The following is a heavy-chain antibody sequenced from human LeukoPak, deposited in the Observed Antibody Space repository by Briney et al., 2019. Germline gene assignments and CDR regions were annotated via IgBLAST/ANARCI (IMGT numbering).Heavy chain of an antibody. CDR2: IWYDESKN. CDR3: ASSLSSGWGPVDDY. J-gene: IGHJ4*02. D-gene: IGHD6-19*01. Sequence: GGSLRLSCAASGFTFSSYGMHWVRQAPGKGLEWVAFIWYDESKNSHADSVKGRFTISRDDAKKSVYLQMNSLRAEDTAVYYCASSLSSGWGPVDDYWGQGIMVTVSS. CDR1: GFTFSSYG. V-gene: IGHV3-33*03.